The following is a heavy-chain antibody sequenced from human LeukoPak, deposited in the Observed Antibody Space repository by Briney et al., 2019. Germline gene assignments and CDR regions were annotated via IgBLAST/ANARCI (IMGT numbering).Heavy chain of an antibody. CDR1: GFTFSSYS. D-gene: IGHD5-18*01. Sequence: GGSLRLSCAASGFTFSSYSMNWVRQAPGKGLEWVSYISSSSSTIYYADSVKGRFTISRDNAKNSLYLQMNSLRAEDTAVYYCASRGEEYSYGGYYYYMDVWGKGTTVTVSS. J-gene: IGHJ6*03. CDR2: ISSSSSTI. CDR3: ASRGEEYSYGGYYYYMDV. V-gene: IGHV3-48*04.